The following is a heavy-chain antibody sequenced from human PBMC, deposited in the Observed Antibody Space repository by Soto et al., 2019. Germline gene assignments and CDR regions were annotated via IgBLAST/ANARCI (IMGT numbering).Heavy chain of an antibody. CDR1: GFTFSDYY. V-gene: IGHV3-11*01. Sequence: GGSLRLSCAASGFTFSDYYMSWIRQAPGKGLEWVSYISSSGSTIYYADSVKGRFTISRDNAKNSLYLQMNSLRAEDTAVYYCARDLVIGSYDSSGYPGYCCQGXLVTVST. D-gene: IGHD3-22*01. CDR3: ARDLVIGSYDSSGYPGY. CDR2: ISSSGSTI. J-gene: IGHJ4*02.